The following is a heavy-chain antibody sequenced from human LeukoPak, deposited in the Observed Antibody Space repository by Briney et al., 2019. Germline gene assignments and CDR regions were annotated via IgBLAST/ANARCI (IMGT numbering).Heavy chain of an antibody. V-gene: IGHV1-18*01. D-gene: IGHD2-15*01. CDR2: ISAYNGNT. J-gene: IGHJ6*02. Sequence: ASVKVSCKASGYTFTSYGISWVRQAPGQGLEWMRWISAYNGNTNYAQKLQGRVTMTTDTSTSTAYMELRSLRSDDTAVYYCARARYCSGGSCYSAVGLFYYYYGMDVWGQGTTVTVSS. CDR1: GYTFTSYG. CDR3: ARARYCSGGSCYSAVGLFYYYYGMDV.